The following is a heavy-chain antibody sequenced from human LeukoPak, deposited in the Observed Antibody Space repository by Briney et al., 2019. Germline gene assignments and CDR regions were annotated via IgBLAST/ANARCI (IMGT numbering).Heavy chain of an antibody. CDR3: AKAPMEDSWYIHFDY. V-gene: IGHV3-53*01. Sequence: GGSLRLSCAASGFTVSSNYMSWVRQAPGKGLEWVSVIYSGGSTYYADSVKGRFAISRDNSKNTLYLQISSLRAEDTAIYYCAKAPMEDSWYIHFDYWGQGTLVTVSS. CDR2: IYSGGST. CDR1: GFTVSSNY. D-gene: IGHD6-13*01. J-gene: IGHJ4*02.